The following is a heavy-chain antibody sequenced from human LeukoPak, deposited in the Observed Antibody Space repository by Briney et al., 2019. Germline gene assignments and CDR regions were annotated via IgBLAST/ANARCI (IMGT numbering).Heavy chain of an antibody. CDR1: GYTLTELS. Sequence: ASVKVSCKVSGYTLTELSMHWVRQAPGKGLEWMGGFDPEDGETIYAQKFQGRVTMTEDTSTDTAYMELSSLRSEDTALYYCATGTYYYGSGSPPGYFEFWGQGTLVTVSS. CDR3: ATGTYYYGSGSPPGYFEF. CDR2: FDPEDGET. J-gene: IGHJ4*02. V-gene: IGHV1-24*01. D-gene: IGHD3-10*01.